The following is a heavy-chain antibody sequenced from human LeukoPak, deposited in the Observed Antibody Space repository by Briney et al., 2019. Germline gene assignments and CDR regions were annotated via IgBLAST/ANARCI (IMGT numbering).Heavy chain of an antibody. Sequence: GASVKVSCKASGGTFSSYAISWLRQAPGQGLEWTGWISANNGYTKYAQKLQGRVTMTTDTSTRTAYMEVRSLRSDDTAVYYCARDPPRRDGNNYGYFDLWGRGTLVSVSS. D-gene: IGHD5-24*01. V-gene: IGHV1-18*01. CDR2: ISANNGYT. CDR3: ARDPPRRDGNNYGYFDL. CDR1: GGTFSSYA. J-gene: IGHJ2*01.